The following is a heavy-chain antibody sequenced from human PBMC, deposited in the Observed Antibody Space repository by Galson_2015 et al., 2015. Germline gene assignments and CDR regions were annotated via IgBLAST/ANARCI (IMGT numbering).Heavy chain of an antibody. V-gene: IGHV1-69*10. CDR2: ITPLLATA. CDR3: ARASQDCTLPGCPYTY. Sequence: SVKVSCKASGGTFSNYDISWVRQAPGQGLEWMGGITPLLATANYAQRFQGRVTITADKSASIAYMELSSLRSEDTAVYYCARASQDCTLPGCPYTYWGQGTLVTVS. D-gene: IGHD2-8*01. CDR1: GGTFSNYD. J-gene: IGHJ4*01.